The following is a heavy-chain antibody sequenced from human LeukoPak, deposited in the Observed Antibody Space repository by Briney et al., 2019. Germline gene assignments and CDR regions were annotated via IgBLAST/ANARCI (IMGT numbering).Heavy chain of an antibody. J-gene: IGHJ4*02. CDR2: INWNGGST. CDR3: ARVAPLTYGSGSYYLIDY. Sequence: PGGSLRLSCAASGFTFDDYGMSWVRQAPGKGLEWVSGINWNGGSTGYADSVKGRFTISRDNAKNSLYLQMNSLRAEDTALYYCARVAPLTYGSGSYYLIDYWGQGTLLTVSS. CDR1: GFTFDDYG. D-gene: IGHD3-10*01. V-gene: IGHV3-20*04.